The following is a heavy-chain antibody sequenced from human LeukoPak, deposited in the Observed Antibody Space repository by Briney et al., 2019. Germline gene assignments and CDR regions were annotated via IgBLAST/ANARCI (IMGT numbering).Heavy chain of an antibody. V-gene: IGHV3-23*01. CDR2: ISSSSGIT. D-gene: IGHD6-13*01. Sequence: PGGSLRLSCAASGFTFSSFAMSWVRQAPGRGMEWVSLISSSSGITDYADSVKGRFTISRDNSKNTLYLQMNSLRAEDTAVYYCARQNEAAAHYYFDYWGQGTLVTVSS. CDR3: ARQNEAAAHYYFDY. J-gene: IGHJ4*02. CDR1: GFTFSSFA.